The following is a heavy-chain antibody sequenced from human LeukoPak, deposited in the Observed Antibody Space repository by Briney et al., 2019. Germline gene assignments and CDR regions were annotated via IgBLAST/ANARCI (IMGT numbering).Heavy chain of an antibody. CDR3: ARGNTWLTSK. D-gene: IGHD3-22*01. CDR1: GGSISSYY. V-gene: IGHV4-59*08. CDR2: IYNSGST. Sequence: SETLSLTCTVSGGSISSYYWSWIRQPPGKGLEWIVNIYNSGSTNYNPSLKSRVTISVDTSKNQFSLKLTSVTATDTAFYYCARGNTWLTSKWGQGTLVTVSS. J-gene: IGHJ4*02.